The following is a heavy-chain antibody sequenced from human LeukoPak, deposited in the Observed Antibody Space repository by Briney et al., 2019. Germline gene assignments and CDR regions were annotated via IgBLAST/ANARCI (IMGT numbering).Heavy chain of an antibody. CDR1: GYTFTSYD. V-gene: IGHV1-18*01. J-gene: IGHJ6*03. CDR3: ARGSYMDV. Sequence: ASVKVSCKASGYTFTSYDINWVRQATGQGLEWMGWISTYNGHTNYAQKLHGRVTMTTDTSTSTAYMELRSLRSDDTAVYYCARGSYMDVWGRGTTVTVSS. CDR2: ISTYNGHT.